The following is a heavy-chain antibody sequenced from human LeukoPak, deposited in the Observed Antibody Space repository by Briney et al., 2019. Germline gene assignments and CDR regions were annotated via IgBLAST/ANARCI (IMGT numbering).Heavy chain of an antibody. CDR3: AKDRVDVLTGYFYY. J-gene: IGHJ4*02. D-gene: IGHD3-9*01. CDR2: ISGSGGYT. V-gene: IGHV3-23*01. Sequence: PGGSLRLSCAASGFTVSSNYMSWVRQAPGKGLEWVSGISGSGGYTYDADSVKGRFTISRDNSKNTLYLQMNSLRAEDTAVYYCAKDRVDVLTGYFYYWGQGVLVTVSS. CDR1: GFTVSSNY.